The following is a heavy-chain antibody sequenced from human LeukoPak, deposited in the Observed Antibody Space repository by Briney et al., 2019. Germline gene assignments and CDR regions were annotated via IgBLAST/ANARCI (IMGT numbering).Heavy chain of an antibody. V-gene: IGHV3-74*01. CDR3: ARSYSSGWPKPAYYFDY. CDR1: GFTFSSYW. J-gene: IGHJ4*02. D-gene: IGHD6-19*01. CDR2: INSDGSST. Sequence: GGSLRLSCAASGFTFSSYWMHWVRQAPGKGLVWVSRINSDGSSTSYADSVKGRFTISRGNAKNTLYLQMNSLRAEDTAVYYCARSYSSGWPKPAYYFDYWGQGTLVTVSP.